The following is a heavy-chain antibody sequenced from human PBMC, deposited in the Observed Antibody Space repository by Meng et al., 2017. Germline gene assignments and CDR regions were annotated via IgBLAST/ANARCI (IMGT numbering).Heavy chain of an antibody. CDR2: IRSKAYGGTT. Sequence: GESLKISCTASGFTFGDYAMSWFRQAPGKGLEWVGFIRSKAYGGTTEYAASVEGRFTISRDDSKSIAYLQMNSLKTEDTDVYYCTRGEEQWLVLYYFDYWGQGTLVTVSS. V-gene: IGHV3-49*03. CDR3: TRGEEQWLVLYYFDY. CDR1: GFTFGDYA. J-gene: IGHJ4*01. D-gene: IGHD6-19*01.